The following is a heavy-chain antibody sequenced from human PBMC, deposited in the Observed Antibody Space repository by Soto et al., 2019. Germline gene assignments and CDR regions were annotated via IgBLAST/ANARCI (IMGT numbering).Heavy chain of an antibody. J-gene: IGHJ4*02. CDR3: ARVVGITMIVVVITREVY. V-gene: IGHV3-7*03. Sequence: VQLVESGGGLVQPGGSLRLSCAASGFTFSSYWMSWVRQAPGKGLEWVANIKQDGSEKYYVDSVKGRFTISRDNAKNSLYLQMNSLRAEDTAVYYCARVVGITMIVVVITREVYWGQGTLVTVSS. D-gene: IGHD3-22*01. CDR2: IKQDGSEK. CDR1: GFTFSSYW.